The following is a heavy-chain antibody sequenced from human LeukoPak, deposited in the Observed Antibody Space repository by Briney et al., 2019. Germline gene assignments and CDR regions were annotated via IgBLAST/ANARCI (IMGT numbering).Heavy chain of an antibody. CDR1: GFTFSNHG. V-gene: IGHV3-74*03. Sequence: PGGSLRLSCAASGFTFSNHGMHWVRQAPGKGLVRVSRINTDGSGTTYADSVKGRFTISRDNAKNTLSLQMNSLRAEDTAVYYCARGGSPPEALGDTFDIWGQGTMVTVSS. J-gene: IGHJ3*02. D-gene: IGHD1-26*01. CDR2: INTDGSGT. CDR3: ARGGSPPEALGDTFDI.